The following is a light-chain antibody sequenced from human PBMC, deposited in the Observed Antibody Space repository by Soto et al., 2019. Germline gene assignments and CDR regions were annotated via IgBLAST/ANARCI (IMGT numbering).Light chain of an antibody. Sequence: IVMTQSPATISVSPGERVTLSCRASQSVSSNLAWYQQRPGQAPRLLIYGASTRATGIPTRFSGSGSGTEFTLTISSLQSEDFGVYYCQKYNDYSAFGGGTKVEIK. CDR3: QKYNDYSA. CDR2: GAS. V-gene: IGKV3-15*01. J-gene: IGKJ4*01. CDR1: QSVSSN.